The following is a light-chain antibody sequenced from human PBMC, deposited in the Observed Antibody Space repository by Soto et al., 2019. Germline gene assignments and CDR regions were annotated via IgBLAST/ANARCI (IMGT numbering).Light chain of an antibody. Sequence: QSALTQPPSASGSPGQSVTISCTGTSSDVGGYNYVSWYQQHPGKAPKLVIYEVTKRPSGVPDRFSASKSGNTASLTVSGLQAEDEADYYCSSYAGSNNYVFGTGTKVTVL. CDR2: EVT. CDR3: SSYAGSNNYV. J-gene: IGLJ1*01. V-gene: IGLV2-8*01. CDR1: SSDVGGYNY.